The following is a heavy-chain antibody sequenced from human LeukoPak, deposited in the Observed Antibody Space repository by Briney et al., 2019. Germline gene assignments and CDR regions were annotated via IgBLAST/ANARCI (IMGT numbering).Heavy chain of an antibody. CDR2: TSSNGGST. D-gene: IGHD6-25*01. V-gene: IGHV3-64*01. Sequence: QSGGSLRLSCAASGFTFSSYAMHWVRQAPGKGLEYVSATSSNGGSTYYANSVKGRFTISRDNSKNTLYLQMGSLRAEDMAVYYCARASGVAARLTDAFDIWGQGTMVTVSS. CDR1: GFTFSSYA. J-gene: IGHJ3*02. CDR3: ARASGVAARLTDAFDI.